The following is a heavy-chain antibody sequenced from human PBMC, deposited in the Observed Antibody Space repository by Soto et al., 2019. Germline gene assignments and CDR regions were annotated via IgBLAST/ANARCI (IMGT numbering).Heavy chain of an antibody. CDR2: ISWNSGSI. J-gene: IGHJ4*02. V-gene: IGHV3-9*01. D-gene: IGHD3-10*01. CDR3: ATDGGYYGSGFDY. CDR1: GFTFNDYA. Sequence: DVQLVESGGGLVQPGRSLRLSCTASGFTFNDYAMHWVRQAPGKGLEWVSGISWNSGSIGYAGSVRGRFTISRDNAKNSLYLQMNSLRTEDTALYYCATDGGYYGSGFDYWGQGILVTVSS.